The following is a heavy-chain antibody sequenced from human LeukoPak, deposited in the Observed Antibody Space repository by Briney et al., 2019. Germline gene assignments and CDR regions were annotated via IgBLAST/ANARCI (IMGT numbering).Heavy chain of an antibody. V-gene: IGHV1-18*01. CDR3: VRDYFCSGGTCDDCFDP. CDR2: ISTYDHDT. Sequence: GASVKVSCKASGYTFTNYGISWVGQAPGQGLEWMAWISTYDHDTNYAQKFRGRVTMTTDTSTSTDYMELRSLGSDDTAVYYCVRDYFCSGGTCDDCFDPWGQGTLVTVSS. J-gene: IGHJ5*02. D-gene: IGHD2-15*01. CDR1: GYTFTNYG.